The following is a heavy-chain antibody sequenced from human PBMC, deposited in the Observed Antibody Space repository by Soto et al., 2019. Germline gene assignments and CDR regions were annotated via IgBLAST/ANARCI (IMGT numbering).Heavy chain of an antibody. J-gene: IGHJ6*02. CDR3: ARASVYYGSGSHYANSYYTVDV. Sequence: PSETLSLTCAVYGGSFSGHFWTWIRQSPEKGLEWIGEINHSGSTNYREPLKSRLSMSVDTSKNQISLELSSVTAADTAVYYCARASVYYGSGSHYANSYYTVDVWGQGTMVTVSS. CDR1: GGSFSGHF. CDR2: INHSGST. D-gene: IGHD3-10*01. V-gene: IGHV4-34*01.